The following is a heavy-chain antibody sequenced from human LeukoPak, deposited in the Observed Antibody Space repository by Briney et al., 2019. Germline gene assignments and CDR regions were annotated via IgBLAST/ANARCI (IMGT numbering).Heavy chain of an antibody. J-gene: IGHJ4*02. CDR1: GGTHSSYA. CDR3: ANPHTSMVTAGSGFHS. Sequence: ASVKVSCKASGGTHSSYAISWVRQAPGQGLEWMGRIIPIFGTSIYAQRFQGRLTITTDESTTTAYMELRSLRSEDTAVYYCANPHTSMVTAGSGFHSWGQGTLVTVSS. CDR2: IIPIFGTS. D-gene: IGHD5-18*01. V-gene: IGHV1-69*05.